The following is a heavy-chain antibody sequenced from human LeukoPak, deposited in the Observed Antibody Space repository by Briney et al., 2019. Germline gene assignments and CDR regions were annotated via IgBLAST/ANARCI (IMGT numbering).Heavy chain of an antibody. D-gene: IGHD3-16*02. CDR2: VSISGGTI. J-gene: IGHJ4*02. CDR3: ARTMITFGGVIVPMGFDY. V-gene: IGHV3-11*01. Sequence: PGGSLRLSCAASGFIFSDYYMSWIRQAPGKGLEWVSYVSISGGTIYYADSVKGRFTISRDNAKNSLYLQMNSLRAEDTAVYYCARTMITFGGVIVPMGFDYWGQGTLVTVSS. CDR1: GFIFSDYY.